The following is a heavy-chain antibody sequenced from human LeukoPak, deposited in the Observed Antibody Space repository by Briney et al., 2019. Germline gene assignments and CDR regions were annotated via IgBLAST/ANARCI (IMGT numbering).Heavy chain of an antibody. Sequence: GGSLRLSCAASGFTFSSYGMHWVRQAPGKGLEWVAVIWYDGSNKYYADSVKGRFTISRDNSKNTLYLQMNSLRAEDTAVYYCARAGTSSSWCFDYWGQGTLVTVSS. CDR2: IWYDGSNK. D-gene: IGHD6-13*01. V-gene: IGHV3-33*08. J-gene: IGHJ4*02. CDR1: GFTFSSYG. CDR3: ARAGTSSSWCFDY.